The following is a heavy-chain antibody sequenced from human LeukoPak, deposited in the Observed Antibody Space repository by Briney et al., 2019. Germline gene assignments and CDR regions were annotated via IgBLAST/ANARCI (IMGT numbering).Heavy chain of an antibody. J-gene: IGHJ5*02. CDR2: IIPIFGTA. V-gene: IGHV1-69*05. D-gene: IGHD5-24*01. CDR1: GYTFTSYG. CDR3: ARVEQDNWFDP. Sequence: GASVKVSCKASGYTFTSYGISWVRQAPGQGLEWMGRIIPIFGTANYAQKFQGRVTITTDESTSTAYMELSSLRSEDTAVYYCARVEQDNWFDPWGQGTLVTVSS.